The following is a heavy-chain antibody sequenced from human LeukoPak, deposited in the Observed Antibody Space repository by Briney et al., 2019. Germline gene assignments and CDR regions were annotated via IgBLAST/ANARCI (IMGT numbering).Heavy chain of an antibody. J-gene: IGHJ1*01. Sequence: GGSLRLSCAASGFTFSSYGMHWVRQAPGKGLEWVAVISYDGSNKYYADSVKGRFTISRDNSKNTLYLQMNSLRAEDTAVYYCAREYSYGENSEYFQHWGQGTLVTVSS. V-gene: IGHV3-30*03. CDR2: ISYDGSNK. CDR3: AREYSYGENSEYFQH. D-gene: IGHD5-18*01. CDR1: GFTFSSYG.